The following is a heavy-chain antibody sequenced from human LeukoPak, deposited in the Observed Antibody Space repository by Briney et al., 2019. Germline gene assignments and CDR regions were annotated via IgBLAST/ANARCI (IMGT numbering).Heavy chain of an antibody. D-gene: IGHD5/OR15-5a*01. CDR3: ARGDVYDWGAFDI. J-gene: IGHJ3*02. V-gene: IGHV4-34*01. CDR1: GGSFSGYY. CDR2: INHSGST. Sequence: SETLSLTCAVYGGSFSGYYWSWIRQPPGKGLEWIGEINHSGSTNYNPSLKSRVTISVDTSKNRFSLKLSSVTAADTAVYYCARGDVYDWGAFDIWGQGTRVTVSS.